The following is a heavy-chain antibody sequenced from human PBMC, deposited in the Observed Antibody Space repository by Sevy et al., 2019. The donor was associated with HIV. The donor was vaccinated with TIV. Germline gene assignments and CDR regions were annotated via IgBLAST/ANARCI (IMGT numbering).Heavy chain of an antibody. V-gene: IGHV1-2*02. CDR3: ARVVEPGGIGHYYYGVDV. J-gene: IGHJ6*02. CDR2: INPKSGGT. D-gene: IGHD1-26*01. Sequence: ASVKVSCKASGYTFTDYYIHWVRQAPGQGLEWMGWINPKSGGTNYAQKFHGRVTMTRDTSISTAYMELSRLRSDDTAVYYCARVVEPGGIGHYYYGVDVWGQGATVTVSS. CDR1: GYTFTDYY.